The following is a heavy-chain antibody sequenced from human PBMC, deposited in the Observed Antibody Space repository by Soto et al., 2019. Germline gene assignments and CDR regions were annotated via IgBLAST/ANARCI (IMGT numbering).Heavy chain of an antibody. V-gene: IGHV1-8*01. CDR2: MNPNSGNT. Sequence: GASVKVSCKASGYTFTSYDINWVRQATGQGLEWMGWMNPNSGNTGYAQKFQGRVTMTRNTSISTAYIELSILRSEDTAVYYCARGGVLNGYYESSGYGPEGYWG. J-gene: IGHJ4*01. CDR3: ARGGVLNGYYESSGYGPEGY. D-gene: IGHD3-22*01. CDR1: GYTFTSYD.